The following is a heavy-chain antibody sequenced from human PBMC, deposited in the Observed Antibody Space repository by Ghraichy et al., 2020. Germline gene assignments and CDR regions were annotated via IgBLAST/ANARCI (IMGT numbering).Heavy chain of an antibody. J-gene: IGHJ4*02. CDR1: GYTFTNYG. CDR2: ISVFNGNT. Sequence: ASVKVSCKASGYTFTNYGISGVRQAPGQGLEWMGWISVFNGNTNYAQKLQGRVTMTTDTSTSTAYMELRSLRSDDTAVYYCARVYPPEFDYWGQGTLVTVSS. V-gene: IGHV1-18*01. CDR3: ARVYPPEFDY.